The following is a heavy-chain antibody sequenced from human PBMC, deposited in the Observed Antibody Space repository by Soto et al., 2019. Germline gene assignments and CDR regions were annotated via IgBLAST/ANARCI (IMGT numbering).Heavy chain of an antibody. CDR3: ARDREASSGYYFWYFDL. D-gene: IGHD3-22*01. Sequence: QVQLVESGGGVVQPGRSLRLSCAASGFTFSSYAMHWVRQAPGKGLEWVAVISYDGSNKYYADSVKGRFTIPRDNSKNTLYLQMNSLRAEDTAVYYCARDREASSGYYFWYFDLLGRGTLVTVSS. V-gene: IGHV3-30-3*01. CDR2: ISYDGSNK. CDR1: GFTFSSYA. J-gene: IGHJ2*01.